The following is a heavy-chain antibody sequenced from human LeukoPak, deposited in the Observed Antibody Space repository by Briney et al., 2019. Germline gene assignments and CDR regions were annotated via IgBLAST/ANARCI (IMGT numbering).Heavy chain of an antibody. D-gene: IGHD3-22*01. J-gene: IGHJ4*02. Sequence: GGSLRLSCAASGFTFDDYAMHWVRQTPGKGLEWVSGISWNSGSIGYADSVKGRFTISGDNAKNSLYLQMNSLRAEDTALYYCAKDRGGYYRHPDYWGQGTLVTVSS. CDR3: AKDRGGYYRHPDY. CDR2: ISWNSGSI. V-gene: IGHV3-9*01. CDR1: GFTFDDYA.